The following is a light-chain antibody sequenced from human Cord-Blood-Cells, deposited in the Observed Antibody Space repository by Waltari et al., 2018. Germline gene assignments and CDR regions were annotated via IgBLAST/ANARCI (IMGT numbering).Light chain of an antibody. V-gene: IGLV2-23*01. J-gene: IGLJ2*01. CDR3: CSYAGSSTYVV. CDR2: EGS. CDR1: SSDVGRYNL. Sequence: QSALTQPASVSGSPGQSITISCTGTSSDVGRYNLVSWYQQHPDKAPKLRIYEGSKRPAVVSTRFSGSKSGNTASLTISGLQAEDEADYYCCSYAGSSTYVVFGGGTKLTVL.